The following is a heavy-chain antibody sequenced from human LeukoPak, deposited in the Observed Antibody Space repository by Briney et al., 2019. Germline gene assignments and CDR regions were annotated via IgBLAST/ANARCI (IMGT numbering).Heavy chain of an antibody. V-gene: IGHV1-18*01. Sequence: ASVKVSCKASGYTFTSYGISWVRQAPGQGLEWRGWISAYNGNTNYAQKLQGRVTMTTDTSTSTAYMELRSLRSDDTAVYYCARAIPPGTTYYYYYYMDVWGKGTTVTVSS. J-gene: IGHJ6*03. CDR3: ARAIPPGTTYYYYYYMDV. D-gene: IGHD2-21*01. CDR1: GYTFTSYG. CDR2: ISAYNGNT.